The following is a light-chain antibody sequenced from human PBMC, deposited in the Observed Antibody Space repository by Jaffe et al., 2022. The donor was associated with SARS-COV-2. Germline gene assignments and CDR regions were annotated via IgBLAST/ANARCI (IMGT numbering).Light chain of an antibody. CDR3: MQALQTPHWT. J-gene: IGKJ1*01. Sequence: DIVMTQSPLSLPVTPGEPASISCRSSQSLLHSNGYNYLDWYLQKPGQSPQLLIYLGSNRASGVPDRFSGSGSGTDFTLKISRVEAEDVGVYYCMQALQTPHWTFGQGTKVEIK. CDR1: QSLLHSNGYNY. CDR2: LGS. V-gene: IGKV2-28*01.